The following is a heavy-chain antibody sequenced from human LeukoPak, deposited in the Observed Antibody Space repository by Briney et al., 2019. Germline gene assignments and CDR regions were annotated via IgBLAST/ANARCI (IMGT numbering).Heavy chain of an antibody. D-gene: IGHD3-22*01. CDR2: IYSGGST. J-gene: IGHJ4*02. V-gene: IGHV3-53*01. CDR3: ATDENYYDSSGYAH. CDR1: GFTVSSNY. Sequence: PGGSLRLSCAASGFTVSSNYMTWVRQAPGKGLEWVSVIYSGGSTYYADSVKGRFTISRDKSKNTLYLQMNSLRAEDTAVYYCATDENYYDSSGYAHWGQGTLVTVSS.